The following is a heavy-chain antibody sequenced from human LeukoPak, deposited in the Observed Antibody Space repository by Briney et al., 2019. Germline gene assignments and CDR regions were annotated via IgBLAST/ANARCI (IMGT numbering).Heavy chain of an antibody. CDR1: GYTFSGYF. V-gene: IGHV1-2*06. D-gene: IGHD1-1*01. J-gene: IGHJ4*02. Sequence: ASVKVSCKASGYTFSGYFVHWVRHAPGQGLEWMGRINAGSGDTEFAQKFQGRVTMTRDTFVSTAYMEVSGLTSDDTAMYYCARDLSSTPNWELDHWGQGTLVTVSS. CDR3: ARDLSSTPNWELDH. CDR2: INAGSGDT.